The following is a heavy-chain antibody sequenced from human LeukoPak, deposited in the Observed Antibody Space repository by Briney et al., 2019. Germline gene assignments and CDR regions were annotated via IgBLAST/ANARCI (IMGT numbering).Heavy chain of an antibody. D-gene: IGHD3-22*01. CDR2: ISSSSSYI. J-gene: IGHJ6*03. V-gene: IGHV3-21*01. CDR1: GFTFSSYS. Sequence: GGSLRLSCAASGFTFSSYSMNWVRQAPGKGLEGVSSISSSSSYIYYADSVKGRFTISRDNAKNSLYLQMNSLRAEDTAVYYCARGSVIYYYYYYMDVWGKGTTVTVSS. CDR3: ARGSVIYYYYYYMDV.